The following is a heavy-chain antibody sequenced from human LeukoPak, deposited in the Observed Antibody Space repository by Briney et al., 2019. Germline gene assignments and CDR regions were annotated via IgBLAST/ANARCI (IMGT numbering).Heavy chain of an antibody. Sequence: GGPLRLSCAASGFTVSSNYMSWVRQAPGKGLEWVSVIYSGGSTYYADSVKGRFTISRDNSKNTLYLQMNSLRAEDTAVYYCARTAMVLFDYWGQGTLVTVSS. D-gene: IGHD5-18*01. J-gene: IGHJ4*02. CDR3: ARTAMVLFDY. CDR1: GFTVSSNY. CDR2: IYSGGST. V-gene: IGHV3-66*01.